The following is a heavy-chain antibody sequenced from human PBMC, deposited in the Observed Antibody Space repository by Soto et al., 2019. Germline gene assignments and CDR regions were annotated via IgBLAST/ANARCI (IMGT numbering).Heavy chain of an antibody. CDR3: AKERLGRGIDY. CDR2: FNNGGGGT. D-gene: IGHD3-10*01. Sequence: GGPLRLSCAASGFTFSNYAMTWVRQAPGKGPEWISTFNNGGGGTYYADSVKGRFTISRDNTKNTLYLQVSSLRAEDTAVYYCAKERLGRGIDYWGQGILVTVSS. J-gene: IGHJ4*02. V-gene: IGHV3-23*01. CDR1: GFTFSNYA.